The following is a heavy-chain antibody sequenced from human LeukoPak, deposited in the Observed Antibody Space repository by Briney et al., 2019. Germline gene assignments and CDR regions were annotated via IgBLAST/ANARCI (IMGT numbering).Heavy chain of an antibody. Sequence: GGSLRLSCAASGFTFSTYSMNWVRQAPGKGLEWVSYIRSSGSTTYYADSVKGRFTISRDNAKNSLYLQMNSLRAEDTAVYYCARAALGPSSEFDYWGQGTLVTVSS. D-gene: IGHD3-10*01. V-gene: IGHV3-48*04. CDR1: GFTFSTYS. CDR2: IRSSGSTT. J-gene: IGHJ4*02. CDR3: ARAALGPSSEFDY.